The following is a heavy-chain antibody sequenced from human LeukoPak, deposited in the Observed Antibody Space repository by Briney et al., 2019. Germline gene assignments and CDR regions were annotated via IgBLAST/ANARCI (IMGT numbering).Heavy chain of an antibody. V-gene: IGHV1-69*05. J-gene: IGHJ3*02. CDR3: AREGIAVAGTALNSAFDI. Sequence: SVRVSCKASGGTFSSYAISWVRQAPGQGLEWMGRIIPIFGTANYAQKFQGRVTITTDESTSTAYMELSSLRSEDTAVYYCAREGIAVAGTALNSAFDIWGQGTMVTVSS. D-gene: IGHD6-19*01. CDR2: IIPIFGTA. CDR1: GGTFSSYA.